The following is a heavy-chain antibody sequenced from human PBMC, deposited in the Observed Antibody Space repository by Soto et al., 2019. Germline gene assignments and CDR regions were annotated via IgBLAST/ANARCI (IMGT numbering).Heavy chain of an antibody. Sequence: SETLSLTCTVSGGSISSSSYYWGWIRQPPGKGLEWIGSIYYSGSTYYNPSLNSRVTVSVDTSKNQFSLKVTSVTAADTAVYYCARLYGYCIRNSCHGHYAMDVWGQGTTVTSP. CDR3: ARLYGYCIRNSCHGHYAMDV. CDR1: GGSISSSSYY. J-gene: IGHJ6*02. V-gene: IGHV4-39*01. CDR2: IYYSGST. D-gene: IGHD2-2*01.